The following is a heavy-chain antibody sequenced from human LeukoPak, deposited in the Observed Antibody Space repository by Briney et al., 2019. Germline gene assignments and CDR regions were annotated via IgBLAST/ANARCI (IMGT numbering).Heavy chain of an antibody. CDR1: GGSFSGYY. CDR3: ARIPNTSRGYFDL. V-gene: IGHV4-34*01. Sequence: SETLSLTCAVYGGSFSGYYWSWIRQPPGKGLEWIGEINHSGSTNYNPSLKSRVTISVDTSKNQFSLKLSSVTAADTAGYYCARIPNTSRGYFDLWGRGTLVTVSS. CDR2: INHSGST. J-gene: IGHJ2*01. D-gene: IGHD6-13*01.